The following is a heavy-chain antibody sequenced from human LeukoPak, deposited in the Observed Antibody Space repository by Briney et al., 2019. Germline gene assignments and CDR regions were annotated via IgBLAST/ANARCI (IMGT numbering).Heavy chain of an antibody. CDR3: ARQGQLGISFDY. J-gene: IGHJ4*02. CDR1: GFTFSSYE. V-gene: IGHV3-48*03. D-gene: IGHD6-6*01. Sequence: GGSLRLSCAASGFTFSSYEMNWVRQAPGKGLEWVSYISSSGSTIYYADSVKGRFTISRDNAKNSLYLQMNSVRAEDTAVYYCARQGQLGISFDYWGQGTLVTVSS. CDR2: ISSSGSTI.